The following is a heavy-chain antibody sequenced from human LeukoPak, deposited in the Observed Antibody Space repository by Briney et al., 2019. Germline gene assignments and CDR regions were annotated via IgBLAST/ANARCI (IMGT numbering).Heavy chain of an antibody. CDR3: TSLWDFDY. CDR2: ISSSSTYI. D-gene: IGHD2-21*01. CDR1: GFTFSSYS. Sequence: GGSLRLSCAASGFTFSSYSMNWVRQAPGKGLEWVLSISSSSTYIYYADSVKGRFTISRDNAKNSLYLQMNILRAEDTAVYYCTSLWDFDYWGQGTLVTVSS. V-gene: IGHV3-21*01. J-gene: IGHJ4*02.